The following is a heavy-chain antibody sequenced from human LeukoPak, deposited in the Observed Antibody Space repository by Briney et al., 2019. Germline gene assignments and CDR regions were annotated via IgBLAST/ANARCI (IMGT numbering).Heavy chain of an antibody. CDR1: GGSISSDC. J-gene: IGHJ4*02. Sequence: SETLSLACTVAGGSISSDCWGCIRQPAGRGLEWIVGIYTSESNNYNPSLKSRVTMSVDTSKNQISLKLSSVTAADTAVYYCERDEGGGWDYYFDYWGQGTLVTVSS. CDR2: IYTSESN. CDR3: ERDEGGGWDYYFDY. D-gene: IGHD4-23*01. V-gene: IGHV4-4*07.